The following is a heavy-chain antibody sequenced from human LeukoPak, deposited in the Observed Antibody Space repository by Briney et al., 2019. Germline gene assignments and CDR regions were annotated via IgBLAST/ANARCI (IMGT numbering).Heavy chain of an antibody. D-gene: IGHD5-18*01. CDR2: INNSGKP. CDR1: GDSISSINW. J-gene: IGHJ6*03. Sequence: SETLSLTCAVSGDSISSINWWTWVRLSPEKGLEWIGEINNSGKPNYTPSLKSRVNISLDKSKNHFSLRVNSVVAADTAIYYCARAPDTAIPYYYMDVWGKGTTVTVSS. CDR3: ARAPDTAIPYYYMDV. V-gene: IGHV4/OR15-8*02.